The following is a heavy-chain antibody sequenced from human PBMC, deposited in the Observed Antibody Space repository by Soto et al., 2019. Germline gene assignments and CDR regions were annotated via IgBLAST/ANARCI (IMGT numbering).Heavy chain of an antibody. V-gene: IGHV1-69*13. CDR2: IIPIFGTA. D-gene: IGHD3-3*01. Sequence: AVKFSCKASGGTFSSYAISWVRQAPGQGLEWMGGIIPIFGTANYAQKFQGRVTITADESTSTAYMELSSLRSDDTAVYYCARDSRGSPYYDFWSGYYTANYFDYWGQGTLVTVSS. CDR1: GGTFSSYA. J-gene: IGHJ4*02. CDR3: ARDSRGSPYYDFWSGYYTANYFDY.